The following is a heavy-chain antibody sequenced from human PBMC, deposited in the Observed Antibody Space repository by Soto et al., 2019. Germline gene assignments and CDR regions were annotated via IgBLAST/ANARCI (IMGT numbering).Heavy chain of an antibody. D-gene: IGHD6-13*01. CDR1: GYSFTSYW. V-gene: IGHV5-51*01. CDR2: IYPGDSDT. J-gene: IGHJ6*02. CDR3: ARTSAAGKYYDGMDV. Sequence: EVQLVQSGAEVKKPGESLKISCKGSGYSFTSYWIGWVRQMPGKGLEWMGIIYPGDSDTRYSPSFEGQVTISADKPISTAYLPWSSLKASDTAMYYCARTSAAGKYYDGMDVWGQGTTVTVSS.